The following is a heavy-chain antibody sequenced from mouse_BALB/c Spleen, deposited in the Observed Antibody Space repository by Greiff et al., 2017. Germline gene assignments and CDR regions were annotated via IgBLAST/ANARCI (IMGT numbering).Heavy chain of an antibody. CDR2: IDPENGDT. CDR1: GFNIKDYY. V-gene: IGHV14-4*02. Sequence: VQLQQSGAELVRSGASVKLSCTASGFNIKDYYMPWVKQRPEQGLEWIGWIDPENGDTEYAPKFQGKATMTADTSSNTAYLQLSSLTSEDTAVYYCNAGITTAPSAMDYWGQGTSVTVSS. D-gene: IGHD1-2*01. J-gene: IGHJ4*01. CDR3: NAGITTAPSAMDY.